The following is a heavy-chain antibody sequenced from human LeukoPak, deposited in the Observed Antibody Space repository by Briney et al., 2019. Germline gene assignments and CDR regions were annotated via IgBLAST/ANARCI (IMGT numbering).Heavy chain of an antibody. CDR2: ISYDGSNK. CDR3: AKDHYSN. V-gene: IGHV3-30*18. D-gene: IGHD6-13*01. CDR1: GFTFSDYY. Sequence: GGSLRLSCAASGFTFSDYYMSWIRQAPGKGLEWVAVISYDGSNKYYADSVKGRFTISRDNSKNTLYLQMNSLRAEDTAVYYCAKDHYSNWGQGTLVTVSS. J-gene: IGHJ4*02.